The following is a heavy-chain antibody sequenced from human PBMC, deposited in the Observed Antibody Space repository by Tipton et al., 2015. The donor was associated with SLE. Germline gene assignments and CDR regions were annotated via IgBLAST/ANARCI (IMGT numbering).Heavy chain of an antibody. V-gene: IGHV1-18*01. CDR1: GGTFSSYA. CDR3: ARGGYYDDSCYYNAFCI. D-gene: IGHD3-22*01. J-gene: IGHJ3*02. Sequence: QLVQSGAEVKKPGSSVKVSCKASGGTFSSYAISWVRQAPGQGLEWMGWNSAYNGNTNYAQKLQGRVTMTTDTSTSTVYMELSILRTEDTAVYYCARGGYYDDSCYYNAFCISIQVTMFTVSS. CDR2: NSAYNGNT.